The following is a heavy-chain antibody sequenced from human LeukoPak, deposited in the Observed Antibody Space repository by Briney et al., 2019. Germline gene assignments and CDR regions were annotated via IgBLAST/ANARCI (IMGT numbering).Heavy chain of an antibody. CDR3: TTHRRPYYDFWSGSSGWFDP. CDR2: IKSKTDGGTT. V-gene: IGHV3-15*01. J-gene: IGHJ5*02. CDR1: GFTFSNAW. D-gene: IGHD3-3*01. Sequence: GGSLRLSCAASGFTFSNAWMSWVRQAPGKGLEWVGRIKSKTDGGTTDYAAPVKGRFTISRDDSKNTLYLQMNSLKTEDTAVYYCTTHRRPYYDFWSGSSGWFDPWGQGTLVTVSS.